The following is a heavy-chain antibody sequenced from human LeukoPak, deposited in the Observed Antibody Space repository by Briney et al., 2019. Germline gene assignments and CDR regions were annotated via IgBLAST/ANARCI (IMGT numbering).Heavy chain of an antibody. D-gene: IGHD6-13*01. CDR2: IIGSGVTT. Sequence: GGSLRLSCAASGFTFSNYAMNWVRQAPGRGLEWVSTIIGSGVTTYYADSVKDRFTISRDNSKNTLFLQMSSLRAEDTAVYYCAKDVGLWAVAGKGGFYWGQGTQVTVSS. J-gene: IGHJ4*02. V-gene: IGHV3-23*01. CDR1: GFTFSNYA. CDR3: AKDVGLWAVAGKGGFY.